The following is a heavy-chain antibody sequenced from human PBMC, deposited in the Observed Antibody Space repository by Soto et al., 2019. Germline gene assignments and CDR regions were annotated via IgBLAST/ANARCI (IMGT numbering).Heavy chain of an antibody. CDR2: ISYDGSNK. CDR1: GFTFSSYG. V-gene: IGHV3-30*18. Sequence: GGSLRLSCAASGFTFSSYGMHWVRQAPGEGLEWVAVISYDGSNKYYADSVKGRFTISRDNSKNTLYLQTNSLRAEDTAVYYCAKDLGGDYGDYVGAFDIWGQGTMVTVSS. D-gene: IGHD4-17*01. J-gene: IGHJ3*02. CDR3: AKDLGGDYGDYVGAFDI.